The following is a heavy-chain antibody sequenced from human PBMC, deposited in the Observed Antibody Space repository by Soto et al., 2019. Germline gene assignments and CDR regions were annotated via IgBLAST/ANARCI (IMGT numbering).Heavy chain of an antibody. CDR2: ISGSGGST. J-gene: IGHJ4*02. V-gene: IGHV3-23*01. D-gene: IGHD3-22*01. Sequence: QPGGSLRLSCAASGFTFSSYAMSWVRQAPGKGLEWVSAISGSGGSTYYADSVKGRFTISRDNSKNTLYLQMNSLRAEDTAVYYCAKEDITMIVVVKVGNYFDYWGQGTLVTVSS. CDR1: GFTFSSYA. CDR3: AKEDITMIVVVKVGNYFDY.